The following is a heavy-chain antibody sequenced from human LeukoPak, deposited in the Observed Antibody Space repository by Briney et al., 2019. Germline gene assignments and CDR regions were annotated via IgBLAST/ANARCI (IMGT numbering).Heavy chain of an antibody. CDR1: GFIFSNHG. CDR2: ISYDGSKK. J-gene: IGHJ4*02. V-gene: IGHV3-30*18. D-gene: IGHD3-10*01. Sequence: GRSLRLSCAASGFIFSNHGMHWVRQAPGKGLEWVAVISYDGSKKYYVESVKGRFTISRDNSKNTLSLQMNSLRVEDSAVYYCAKDHLHIFGSGSYIDSWGQGALVTVSS. CDR3: AKDHLHIFGSGSYIDS.